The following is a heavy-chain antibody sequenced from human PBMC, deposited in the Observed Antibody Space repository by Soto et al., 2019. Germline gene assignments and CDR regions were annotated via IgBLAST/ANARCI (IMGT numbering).Heavy chain of an antibody. CDR2: MNPNSGNT. CDR3: ARPTLGSGRGRDAFDI. J-gene: IGHJ3*02. Sequence: QVQLVQSGAEVKKPGASVKVSCKASGYTFTSYDINWVRQATGQWLEWMGWMNPNSGNTGYAQKFQGRVTMTRNTSISTAYMELSSLRSEDTAVYYCARPTLGSGRGRDAFDIWGQGTMVTVSS. D-gene: IGHD3-10*01. V-gene: IGHV1-8*01. CDR1: GYTFTSYD.